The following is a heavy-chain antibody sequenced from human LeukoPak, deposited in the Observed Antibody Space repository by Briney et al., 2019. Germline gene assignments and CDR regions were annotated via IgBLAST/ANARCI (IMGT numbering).Heavy chain of an antibody. D-gene: IGHD1-26*01. CDR2: IYYRGST. V-gene: IGHV4-59*01. CDR1: GGSISSYH. Sequence: PSETLSLTCSVSGGSISSYHWSWIRQPPGKGLEGIGYIYYRGSTNYNPSLKSRVTISVDTSKNQFSLKVRSVTAADTAVYYCARQWETPLFDYWGRGTLVTVSS. CDR3: ARQWETPLFDY. J-gene: IGHJ4*02.